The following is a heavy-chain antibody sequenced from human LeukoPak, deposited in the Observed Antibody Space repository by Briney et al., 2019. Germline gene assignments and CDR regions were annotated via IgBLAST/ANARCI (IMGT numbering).Heavy chain of an antibody. CDR1: GFTFSSYL. D-gene: IGHD2-21*01. J-gene: IGHJ4*02. CDR2: IKQDGSEK. CDR3: ARDGDCTEVDY. Sequence: GGSLTLSCAASGFTFSSYLMSWVRQAPGKGLEWVANIKQDGSEKYYVDSVKGRFTISRDNAKNSLSLKMNSLIAEDTAVYYCARDGDCTEVDYWGQGTLVTVPS. V-gene: IGHV3-7*01.